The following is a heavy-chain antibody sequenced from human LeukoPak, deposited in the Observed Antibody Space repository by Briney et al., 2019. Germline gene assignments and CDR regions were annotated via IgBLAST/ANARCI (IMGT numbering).Heavy chain of an antibody. D-gene: IGHD2/OR15-2a*01. J-gene: IGHJ4*02. Sequence: PGGSLRLSCVVSGFSVSDHYMSWVRQAPGKGLQWLSVIFADDLTYYEDSIKGRFTISRDRSQNTLYLQMKSLRVEDTAVYYCARGAMSTFARFDSWGQGTLVSVSS. V-gene: IGHV3-53*01. CDR1: GFSVSDHY. CDR3: ARGAMSTFARFDS. CDR2: IFADDLT.